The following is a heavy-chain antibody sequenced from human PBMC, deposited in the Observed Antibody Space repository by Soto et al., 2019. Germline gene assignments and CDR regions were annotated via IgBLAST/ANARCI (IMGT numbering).Heavy chain of an antibody. CDR2: IYYSGST. V-gene: IGHV4-59*01. D-gene: IGHD1-1*01. J-gene: IGHJ6*02. CDR3: ARDSRATGTALYYYYYYGMDV. CDR1: GGSISSYY. Sequence: PEETLSLTCTVSGGSISSYYWSWIRQPPGKGLEWIGYIYYSGSTNYNPSLKSRVTISVDTSKNQFSLKLSSVTAADTAVYYCARDSRATGTALYYYYYYGMDVWGQGTTVTV.